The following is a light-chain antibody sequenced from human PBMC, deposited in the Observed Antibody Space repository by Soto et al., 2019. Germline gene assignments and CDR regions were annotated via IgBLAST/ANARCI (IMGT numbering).Light chain of an antibody. J-gene: IGKJ5*01. Sequence: EIVMTQSPATLSVSPGERATLSCRASQSVSSDIAWYQQKPGQAPRLLIYGASTRATGIPARFSGSGSGTDFTLTISSLQSEDFAVYYCQHYNNWSTFGQGTRLEIK. CDR2: GAS. CDR3: QHYNNWST. CDR1: QSVSSD. V-gene: IGKV3-15*01.